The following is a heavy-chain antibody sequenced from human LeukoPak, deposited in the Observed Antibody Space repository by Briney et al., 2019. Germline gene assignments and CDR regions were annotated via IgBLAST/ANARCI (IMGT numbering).Heavy chain of an antibody. CDR1: GYSISSSSW. CDR3: ARHFAVAALDY. D-gene: IGHD6-19*01. CDR2: HSGTT. J-gene: IGHJ4*02. Sequence: SETLSLTCAVSGYSISSSSWWGWIRQPPGKGLEWIAYHSGTTYYNPSLQSRVTMSVDTSKNQFSLKLSSVTAADTAVYYCARHFAVAALDYWGQGTLVTVSS. V-gene: IGHV4-28*01.